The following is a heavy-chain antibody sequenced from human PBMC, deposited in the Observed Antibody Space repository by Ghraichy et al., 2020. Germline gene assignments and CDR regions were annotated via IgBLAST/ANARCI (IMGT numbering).Heavy chain of an antibody. V-gene: IGHV1-69*13. CDR2: IIPIFGTA. J-gene: IGHJ4*02. D-gene: IGHD3-22*01. CDR3: ASPDWGTYYYDSSGFDY. Sequence: SVKVSCKASGGTFSSYAISWVRQAPGQGLEWMGGIIPIFGTANYAQKFQGRVTITADESTSTAYMELSSLRSEDTAVYYCASPDWGTYYYDSSGFDYWGQGTLVTVSS. CDR1: GGTFSSYA.